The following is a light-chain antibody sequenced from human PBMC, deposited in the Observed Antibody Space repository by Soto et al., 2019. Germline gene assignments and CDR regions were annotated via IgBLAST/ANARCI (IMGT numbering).Light chain of an antibody. CDR2: KAS. V-gene: IGKV1-5*03. CDR3: QQYVTYWT. CDR1: QTIGSW. J-gene: IGKJ1*01. Sequence: IQMTQSPSTLSASVGDRVTITCRASQTIGSWLAWYQAKPGKAPNLLIYKASTLGSGVPSRFSGSGSGTEFTLTINSLQPDDFGTYYCQQYVTYWTFGQGTKVEIK.